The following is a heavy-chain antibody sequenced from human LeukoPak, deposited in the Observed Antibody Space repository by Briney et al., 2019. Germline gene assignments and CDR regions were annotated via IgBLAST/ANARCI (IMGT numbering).Heavy chain of an antibody. CDR2: IFYSGST. CDR1: GGSISTFY. J-gene: IGHJ6*03. V-gene: IGHV4-59*01. CDR3: ARGYLRTYFYYYMDV. Sequence: SETLSLTCTVSGGSISTFYWSGIRQPPGKGLEWIGYIFYSGSTDYNPSLQSRVTMSVDTSKNQFSLDLSSVTAADTAIYYCARGYLRTYFYYYMDVWGKGTTVTVSS. D-gene: IGHD5/OR15-5a*01.